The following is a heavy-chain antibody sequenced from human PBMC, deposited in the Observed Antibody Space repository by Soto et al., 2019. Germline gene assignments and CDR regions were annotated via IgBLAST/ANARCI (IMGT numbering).Heavy chain of an antibody. D-gene: IGHD6-13*01. V-gene: IGHV3-30*18. CDR3: AKDLNPGRGSSWYDVDY. Sequence: GGSLRLSCAASGFTFSSYGMHWVRQAPGKGLEWVAVISYDGSNKYYADSVKGRFTISRDNSKNTLYLQMNSLRAEDTAVYYCAKDLNPGRGSSWYDVDYWGQEPWSPSPQ. CDR2: ISYDGSNK. J-gene: IGHJ4*01. CDR1: GFTFSSYG.